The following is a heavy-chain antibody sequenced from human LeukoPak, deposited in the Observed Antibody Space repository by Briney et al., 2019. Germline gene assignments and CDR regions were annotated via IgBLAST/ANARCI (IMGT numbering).Heavy chain of an antibody. D-gene: IGHD3-22*01. V-gene: IGHV3-23*01. Sequence: PGGTLRLSCAASGFTFSSYGMSWVRQAPGKGLEWVSAISGSGLSTYYADSVKGRFTISRDNSKNTLYLQMNSLRAEDTAVYYCARDSTYYYDSSAYYWGQGTLVTVSS. CDR2: ISGSGLST. J-gene: IGHJ4*02. CDR3: ARDSTYYYDSSAYY. CDR1: GFTFSSYG.